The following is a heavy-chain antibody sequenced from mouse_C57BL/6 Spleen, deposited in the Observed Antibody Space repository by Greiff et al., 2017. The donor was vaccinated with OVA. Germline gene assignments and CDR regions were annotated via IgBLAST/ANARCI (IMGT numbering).Heavy chain of an antibody. CDR1: GYAFSSSW. Sequence: QVQLQQSGPELVKPGASVKISCKASGYAFSSSWMNWVKQRPGKGLEWIGRIYPGDGDTNYNGKCKGKATLTADKSSSTAYMQRSSLTSEDSAVYFCARSGKPAMDYWGQGTSVTVSS. CDR2: IYPGDGDT. CDR3: ARSGKPAMDY. V-gene: IGHV1-82*01. J-gene: IGHJ4*01. D-gene: IGHD2-1*01.